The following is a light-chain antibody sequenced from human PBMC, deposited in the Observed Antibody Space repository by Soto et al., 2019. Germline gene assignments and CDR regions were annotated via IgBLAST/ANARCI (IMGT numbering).Light chain of an antibody. CDR3: QQYSSYSYT. Sequence: DIQMTQSPSTLSASVGDRVTITCRASQSIGNWLAWYQQQPGKAPNLLIYKASTLESGVPSRFSGSGSGTDFTLTISSLQPDDFATYYCQQYSSYSYTFGQGTKLEIK. CDR1: QSIGNW. V-gene: IGKV1-5*03. CDR2: KAS. J-gene: IGKJ2*01.